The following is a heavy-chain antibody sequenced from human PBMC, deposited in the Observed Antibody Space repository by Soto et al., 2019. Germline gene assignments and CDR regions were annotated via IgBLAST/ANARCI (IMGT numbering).Heavy chain of an antibody. V-gene: IGHV3-74*01. Sequence: GGSLSLSCTASGFTLSYSVMHWVRQAPGTGLVRVSRINSDGITTNYADSVKGRFTISRDNAKNTLYLEMNSLRAEDTAVYYLGNFYRGGYFAYWGQGPMVTV. CDR2: INSDGITT. D-gene: IGHD4-4*01. CDR1: GFTLSYSV. J-gene: IGHJ4*02. CDR3: GNFYRGGYFAY.